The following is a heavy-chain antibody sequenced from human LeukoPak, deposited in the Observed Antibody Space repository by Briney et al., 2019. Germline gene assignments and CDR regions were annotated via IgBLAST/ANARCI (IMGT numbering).Heavy chain of an antibody. J-gene: IGHJ4*02. D-gene: IGHD6-13*01. CDR3: AREFGRRAGIDY. V-gene: IGHV3-30*19. CDR2: IWYDGSNK. Sequence: PGGSLRLSCAASGFTFSSYGMHWVRQAPGKGLEWVAVIWYDGSNKYYADSVKGRFTISRDNSKNTLYLQMNSLRAEDTAVYYCAREFGRRAGIDYWGQGTLVTVSS. CDR1: GFTFSSYG.